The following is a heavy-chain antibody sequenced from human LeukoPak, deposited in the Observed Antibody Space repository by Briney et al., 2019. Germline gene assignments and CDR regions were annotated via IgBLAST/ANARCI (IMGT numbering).Heavy chain of an antibody. D-gene: IGHD4-11*01. CDR1: GYIFTSYW. CDR3: ARLDPHDYTNFYPPVVDY. Sequence: GESLKISCKGSGYIFTSYWIGWVRQMPGKGAEWMGLIYPGDSDTRYSPSFQGQVTISADKSISTAYLQWSRLKASDTAMYFCARLDPHDYTNFYPPVVDYWGQGTLVTVSS. V-gene: IGHV5-51*01. CDR2: IYPGDSDT. J-gene: IGHJ4*02.